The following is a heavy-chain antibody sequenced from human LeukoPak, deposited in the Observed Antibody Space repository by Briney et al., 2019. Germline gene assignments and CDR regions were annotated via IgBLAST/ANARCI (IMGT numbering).Heavy chain of an antibody. D-gene: IGHD4-17*01. CDR3: ARESSSLYGNMFDY. CDR1: GFTFSSYW. J-gene: IGHJ4*02. V-gene: IGHV3-7*01. Sequence: GGSLRLSCAASGFTFSSYWMSWVRQAPGKGLEWVANIKQDGSEKYYVDSVKGRFTISRDNSKNTLYLQMNSLRAEDTAVYYCARESSSLYGNMFDYWGQGTLVTVSS. CDR2: IKQDGSEK.